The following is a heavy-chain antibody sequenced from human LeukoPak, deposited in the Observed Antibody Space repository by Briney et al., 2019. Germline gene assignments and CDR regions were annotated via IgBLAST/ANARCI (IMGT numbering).Heavy chain of an antibody. CDR1: GGSISGYY. Sequence: PSETLSLTCTVSGGSISGYYWSWIRQPPGKRLEWIGYISYTASNNYNPSLKSRVTISVDTSKNQFSLKLTSVSAADTAVYYCARAANYYDRLFQYWGQGTLVTVSS. D-gene: IGHD3-22*01. J-gene: IGHJ1*01. V-gene: IGHV4-59*01. CDR2: ISYTASN. CDR3: ARAANYYDRLFQY.